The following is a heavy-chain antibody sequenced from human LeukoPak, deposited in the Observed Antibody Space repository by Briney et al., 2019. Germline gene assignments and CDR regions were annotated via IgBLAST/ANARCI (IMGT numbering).Heavy chain of an antibody. Sequence: PSETLSLTCTVSGGSVSSGSYYWSWTRQPPGKGLEWIGYIYYSGSTNYNPSLKSRVTISVDTSKNQFPLKLSSVTAADTAVYYCARDHPRWGQLVYYYGMDVWGQGTTVTVSS. D-gene: IGHD6-6*01. V-gene: IGHV4-61*01. J-gene: IGHJ6*02. CDR3: ARDHPRWGQLVYYYGMDV. CDR2: IYYSGST. CDR1: GGSVSSGSYY.